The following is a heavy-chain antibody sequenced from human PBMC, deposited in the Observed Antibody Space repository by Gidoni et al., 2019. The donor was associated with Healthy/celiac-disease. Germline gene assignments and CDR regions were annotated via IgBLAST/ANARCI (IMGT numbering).Heavy chain of an antibody. CDR3: ARGRQWELHFDY. Sequence: QVQLQQWGAGLLKPSETLSLTCAAYGWSFSGYYWSWIRQPPGKGLEWIGEINHSGSTNYNPSLKSRVTRSVDTSKNQFSLKLSSGTAADTAVYYCARGRQWELHFDYWGQGTLVTVSS. J-gene: IGHJ4*02. D-gene: IGHD1-26*01. CDR1: GWSFSGYY. V-gene: IGHV4-34*01. CDR2: INHSGST.